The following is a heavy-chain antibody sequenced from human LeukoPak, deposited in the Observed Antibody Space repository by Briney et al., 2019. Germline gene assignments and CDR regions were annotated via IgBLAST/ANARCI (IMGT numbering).Heavy chain of an antibody. D-gene: IGHD3-10*01. V-gene: IGHV3-21*04. CDR2: ISSSSSYI. J-gene: IGHJ6*03. CDR1: GFTFSSYG. CDR3: AKDFRRPLLYGSGWYYMDV. Sequence: GGSLRLSCAASGFTFSSYGMSWVRQAPGKGLEWVSSISSSSSYIYYADSVKGRCTISRDNAKNSLYLKMSSLRAEDPALYYCAKDFRRPLLYGSGWYYMDVWGKGTTVTVSS.